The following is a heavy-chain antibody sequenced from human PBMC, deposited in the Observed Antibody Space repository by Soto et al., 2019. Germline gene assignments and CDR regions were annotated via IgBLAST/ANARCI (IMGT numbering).Heavy chain of an antibody. CDR1: GFTFGSYS. D-gene: IGHD2-15*01. J-gene: IGHJ5*02. V-gene: IGHV3-48*04. CDR3: ARGWGCSSGSCYFTS. CDR2: ISSTSSAI. Sequence: DVQLVESGGGLVQPGGSLTRSCAASGFTFGSYSMNWVRQAPGKGLEWVSYISSTSSAIWYADSLKGRFIISRDNAENSLYLQMHSLRAEDTAVYFCARGWGCSSGSCYFTSWGQGTLVTVSS.